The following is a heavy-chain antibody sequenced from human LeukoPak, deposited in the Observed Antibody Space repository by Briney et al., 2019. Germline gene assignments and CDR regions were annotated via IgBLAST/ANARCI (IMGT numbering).Heavy chain of an antibody. Sequence: SETLSLTCTVSGGYISNYYWNWIRQSPGKGLEWIGSVHYSGSTNYRPSLKSRVVISVDTSRNQLSLKMTSVTAADTAVYYCAREVRDSSGWYGWYFDLWGRGTLVSVFS. D-gene: IGHD6-19*01. J-gene: IGHJ2*01. CDR3: AREVRDSSGWYGWYFDL. V-gene: IGHV4-59*01. CDR2: VHYSGST. CDR1: GGYISNYY.